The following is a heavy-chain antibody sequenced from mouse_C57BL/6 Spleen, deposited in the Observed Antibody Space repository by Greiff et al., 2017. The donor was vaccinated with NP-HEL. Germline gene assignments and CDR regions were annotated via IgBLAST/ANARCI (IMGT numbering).Heavy chain of an antibody. CDR2: ISSGGSYT. J-gene: IGHJ4*01. D-gene: IGHD3-3*01. V-gene: IGHV5-6*01. CDR1: GFTFSSYG. CDR3: ARRLALYYAMDY. Sequence: VQLKESGGDLVKPGGSLKLSCAASGFTFSSYGMSWVRQTPDKRLEWVATISSGGSYTYYPDSVKGRFTISRDNAKNALYLQMSSLKSEDTAMYYCARRLALYYAMDYWGQGTSVTVSS.